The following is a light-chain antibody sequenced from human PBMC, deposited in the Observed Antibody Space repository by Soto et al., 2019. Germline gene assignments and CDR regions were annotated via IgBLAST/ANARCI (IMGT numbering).Light chain of an antibody. CDR3: SSYGGNNNVV. V-gene: IGLV2-8*01. J-gene: IGLJ3*02. CDR1: ISYVGDHYY. Sequence: QSVLTQPPSASRSPGQSVTISCTGTISYVGDHYYVSCYQQYPGKAPKLIIYEVIKRSSGVPDLFSGSKSGNAASLTVSGIQAEDEADYYCSSYGGNNNVVFGGRTKVPVL. CDR2: EVI.